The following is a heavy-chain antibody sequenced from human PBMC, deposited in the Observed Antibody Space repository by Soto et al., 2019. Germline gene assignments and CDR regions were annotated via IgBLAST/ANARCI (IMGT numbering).Heavy chain of an antibody. CDR2: TSSRRSYK. D-gene: IGHD3-16*01. V-gene: IGHV3-21*01. J-gene: IGHJ1*01. Sequence: SLRLSCAAPGFSFSSYSMNWVRQAPGKGLELISSTSSRRSYKYYEDSVKGRFTNSRDNAKNPRYLQMNSLRAEDTAVYYCASDGGGRPWPHREYPQHWGHGTLVTDSA. CDR1: GFSFSSYS. CDR3: ASDGGGRPWPHREYPQH.